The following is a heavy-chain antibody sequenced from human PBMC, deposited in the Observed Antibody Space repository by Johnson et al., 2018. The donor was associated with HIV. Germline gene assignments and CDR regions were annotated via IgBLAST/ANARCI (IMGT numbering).Heavy chain of an antibody. D-gene: IGHD1-26*01. Sequence: QVQLVESGGGSVKPGVSLRVSCAASGFPFSDYYMTWIRQTPGKGLECLAYISTSGSSIYYTDSVKGRVTIPRDNAKNSWFLKMNSLGDEDTAVYYCVTADRGSAWGQGTTVTVSS. CDR1: GFPFSDYY. V-gene: IGHV3-11*01. J-gene: IGHJ3*01. CDR3: VTADRGSA. CDR2: ISTSGSSI.